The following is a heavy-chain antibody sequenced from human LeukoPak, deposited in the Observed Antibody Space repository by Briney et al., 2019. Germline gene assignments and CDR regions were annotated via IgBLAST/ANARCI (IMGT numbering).Heavy chain of an antibody. Sequence: ETGTSLRLSCAASGFTFSDYYMSWIRQAPGKGLEWVSYISSSGSTIYYADSVKGRFTISRDNAKNSLYLQMNSLRAEDTAVYYCARDGSPGEYYFDYWGQGTLVTVSS. CDR3: ARDGSPGEYYFDY. CDR2: ISSSGSTI. D-gene: IGHD1-26*01. J-gene: IGHJ4*02. V-gene: IGHV3-11*01. CDR1: GFTFSDYY.